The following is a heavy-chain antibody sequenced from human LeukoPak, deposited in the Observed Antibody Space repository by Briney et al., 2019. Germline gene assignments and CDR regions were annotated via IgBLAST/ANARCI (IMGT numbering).Heavy chain of an antibody. CDR3: ARGPHYALGIYFDY. CDR2: ISGSGGST. J-gene: IGHJ4*02. D-gene: IGHD7-27*01. Sequence: PGGSLRLSCAASGFTVSGNYMTWVRQAPGKGLEWVSAISGSGGSTYYADSVKGRFTISRDNSKNTLYLQMNSLRAEDTAVYYCARGPHYALGIYFDYWGQGTLVTVSS. CDR1: GFTVSGNY. V-gene: IGHV3-23*01.